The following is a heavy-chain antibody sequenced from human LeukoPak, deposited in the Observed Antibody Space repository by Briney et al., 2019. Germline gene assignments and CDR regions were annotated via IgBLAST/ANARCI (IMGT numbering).Heavy chain of an antibody. J-gene: IGHJ4*02. CDR1: GFTFSTSW. V-gene: IGHV3-74*01. D-gene: IGHD3-16*02. Sequence: PGGSLRLSCAASGFTFSTSWMHWVRQVPGKGLMWVSHINPDGSNTAYADSVEGRFTVSRDNANNTLSLQMNSLRAEDTAVYYCTRGYISGGQGILVTVSS. CDR3: TRGYIS. CDR2: INPDGSNT.